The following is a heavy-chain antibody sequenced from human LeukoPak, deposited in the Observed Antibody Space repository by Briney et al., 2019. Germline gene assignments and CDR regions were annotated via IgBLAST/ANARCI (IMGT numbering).Heavy chain of an antibody. Sequence: SVKVSCKASGGTFSSYAISWVRQAPGQGLEWMGGIIPIFGTANYAQKFQGRVTITTGESTSTAYMELSSLRSEDTAVYYCARSPAQGYCSGGSCYSNAFDIWGQGTMVTVSS. V-gene: IGHV1-69*05. D-gene: IGHD2-15*01. CDR1: GGTFSSYA. CDR3: ARSPAQGYCSGGSCYSNAFDI. CDR2: IIPIFGTA. J-gene: IGHJ3*02.